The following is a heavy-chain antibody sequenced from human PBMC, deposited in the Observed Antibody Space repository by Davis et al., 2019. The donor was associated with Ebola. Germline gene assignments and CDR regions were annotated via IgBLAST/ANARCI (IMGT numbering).Heavy chain of an antibody. D-gene: IGHD3-10*01. J-gene: IGHJ4*02. Sequence: GESLKISCTDSVITFSSYAMTWVRQAPGKGLEWVAVVSFNGDNTYYADSVKGRFTISRDNSKSMLYLQMNSLTMEDTAVYFCANLGAGSHDTDFDYWGAGTLVTVSS. CDR3: ANLGAGSHDTDFDY. CDR2: VSFNGDNT. V-gene: IGHV3-30*18. CDR1: VITFSSYA.